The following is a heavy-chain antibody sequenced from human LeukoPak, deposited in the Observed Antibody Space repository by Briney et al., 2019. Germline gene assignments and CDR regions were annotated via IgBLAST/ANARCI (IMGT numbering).Heavy chain of an antibody. CDR2: IYPGDSDT. D-gene: IGHD3-10*01. Sequence: GESLEISCKGSGYRFTSYWIGWVRQMPGKGLEWMGIIYPGDSDTRYSPSFQGQVTISADKSISTAYLQWSSLKASDTAMYYCARRAVYYGSGSYVFDYWGQGTLVTVSS. CDR1: GYRFTSYW. V-gene: IGHV5-51*01. J-gene: IGHJ4*02. CDR3: ARRAVYYGSGSYVFDY.